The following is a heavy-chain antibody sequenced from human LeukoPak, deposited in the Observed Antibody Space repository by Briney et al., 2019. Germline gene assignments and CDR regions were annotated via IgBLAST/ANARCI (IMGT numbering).Heavy chain of an antibody. Sequence: PGGSLRLSCAASGFTFSTYDMHWVRQPAGRGLEWVSTVGADAETYYPGSVRGRFTISRDNAKNTLHLQMNRLRAGDTAVYFCARGNWAYYASGIYGMDVWGQGTTVAVSS. V-gene: IGHV3-13*01. J-gene: IGHJ6*02. CDR3: ARGNWAYYASGIYGMDV. CDR2: VGADAET. CDR1: GFTFSTYD. D-gene: IGHD3-10*01.